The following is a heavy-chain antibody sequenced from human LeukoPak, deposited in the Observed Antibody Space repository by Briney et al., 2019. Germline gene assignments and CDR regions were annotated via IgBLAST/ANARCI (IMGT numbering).Heavy chain of an antibody. CDR3: AREPKYSSGPDY. CDR2: IYYSGST. Sequence: SETLSLTCTVSGGSISSGDYYWSWIRQPPGKGLEWIGYIYYSGSTYYNPSLKSRVTISVDTSKNQFSLKLSSVTAADTAVYYCAREPKYSSGPDYWGQGTLVTVSS. J-gene: IGHJ4*02. CDR1: GGSISSGDYY. V-gene: IGHV4-30-4*02. D-gene: IGHD6-19*01.